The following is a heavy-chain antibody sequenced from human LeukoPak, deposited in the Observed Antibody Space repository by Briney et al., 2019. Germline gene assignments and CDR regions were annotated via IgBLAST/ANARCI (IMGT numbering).Heavy chain of an antibody. Sequence: GGSLRLSCAASGFSFSNYGMHWVRQAPGKGLEWVAFIWYDGSQEYYADSVKGRFTISRDNSKNTLYLQMNSLRPDDTAVYYCARSMYGEGRRIIDFDYWGQGYLLTVSS. J-gene: IGHJ4*02. CDR1: GFSFSNYG. CDR3: ARSMYGEGRRIIDFDY. CDR2: IWYDGSQE. V-gene: IGHV3-30*02. D-gene: IGHD4/OR15-4a*01.